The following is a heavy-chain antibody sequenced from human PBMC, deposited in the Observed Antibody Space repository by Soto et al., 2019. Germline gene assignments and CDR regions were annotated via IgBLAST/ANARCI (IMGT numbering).Heavy chain of an antibody. D-gene: IGHD3-3*01. CDR2: IYCSGST. CDR1: GGSISSSSYY. V-gene: IGHV4-39*01. J-gene: IGHJ6*02. CDR3: ATPSRDYDFWSGYYKYYYYGMDV. Sequence: KPSETLSLTCTVSGGSISSSSYYWGWIRQPPGKGLEWIGSIYCSGSTYYNPSLKSRVTISVDTSKNQFSLKLSSVTAADTAVYYCATPSRDYDFWSGYYKYYYYGMDVWGQGTTVTVSS.